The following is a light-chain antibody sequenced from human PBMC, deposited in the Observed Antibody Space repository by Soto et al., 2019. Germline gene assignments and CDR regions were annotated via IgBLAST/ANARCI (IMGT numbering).Light chain of an antibody. CDR3: QQYNSYSQT. V-gene: IGKV1-5*01. Sequence: DIQMTQSPSTLSASVGDRVTITCRASQSISSWLAWYQQKPGKAPKLLIYDASSVESGVPSRFSGSGSGTEVTLTISSLQPDDFAIYYCQQYNSYSQTFGQGTKVEIK. J-gene: IGKJ1*01. CDR2: DAS. CDR1: QSISSW.